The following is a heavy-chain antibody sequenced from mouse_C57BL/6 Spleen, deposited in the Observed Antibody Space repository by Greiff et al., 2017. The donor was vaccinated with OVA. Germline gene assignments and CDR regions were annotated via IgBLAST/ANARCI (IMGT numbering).Heavy chain of an antibody. V-gene: IGHV5-9*01. Sequence: EVQVVESGGGLVKPGGSLKLSCAASGFTFSSYTMSWVRQTPEKRLEWVATISGGGGNTYYPDSVKGRFTISRDNAKNTLYMQMSSLRSEDTALYYCARRGGKGYFDYWGQGTTLTVSS. D-gene: IGHD1-1*01. CDR3: ARRGGKGYFDY. CDR2: ISGGGGNT. J-gene: IGHJ2*01. CDR1: GFTFSSYT.